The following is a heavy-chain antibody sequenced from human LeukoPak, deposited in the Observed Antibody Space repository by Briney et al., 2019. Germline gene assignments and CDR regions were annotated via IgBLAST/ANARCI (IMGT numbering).Heavy chain of an antibody. V-gene: IGHV3-21*01. CDR2: ISSSSSYI. J-gene: IGHJ3*02. D-gene: IGHD2-15*01. CDR1: GFTFSSYS. CDR3: ARDKGHIVVVVAAIDAFDI. Sequence: GGSLRLCCAASGFTFSSYSMNWVRQATGKGLEWVSSISSSSSYIYYADSVKGRFTISRDNAKNSLYLQMNSLRAEDTAVYYCARDKGHIVVVVAAIDAFDIWGQGTMVTVSS.